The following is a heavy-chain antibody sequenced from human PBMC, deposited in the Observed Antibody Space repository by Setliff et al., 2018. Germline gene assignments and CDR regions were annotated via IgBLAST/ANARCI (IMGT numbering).Heavy chain of an antibody. D-gene: IGHD4-17*01. V-gene: IGHV1-46*01. Sequence: GASVKVSCKASGYTFTSHYMHWVRQAPGQGLEWMGIINPSGGATTYAQKFQGRVTMTSDTSTSTVYMELSSLRSEDTAIYYCARTLDYPNEYFQDWGQGTLVTVSS. J-gene: IGHJ1*01. CDR3: ARTLDYPNEYFQD. CDR1: GYTFTSHY. CDR2: INPSGGAT.